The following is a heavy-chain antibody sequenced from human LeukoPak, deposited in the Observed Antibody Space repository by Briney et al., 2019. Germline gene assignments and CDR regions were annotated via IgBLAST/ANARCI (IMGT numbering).Heavy chain of an antibody. CDR2: INHSGST. V-gene: IGHV4-34*01. CDR1: GGSFSGYY. J-gene: IGHJ4*02. Sequence: SETLSLTCAVYGGSFSGYYWSWIRQPPGKGLEWIGEINHSGSTNYNPSLKSRVTISVDTSKNQFSLKLSSVTAADTGVYYCARGLKEDLDYWGQGTLVTVSS. CDR3: ARGLKEDLDY.